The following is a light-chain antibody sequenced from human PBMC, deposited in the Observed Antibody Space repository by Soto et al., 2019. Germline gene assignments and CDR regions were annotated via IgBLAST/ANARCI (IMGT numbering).Light chain of an antibody. Sequence: QSVLSQPASVSGSPGQSITISCTGTSSDVGNYNYVSWYQQDPGRVPKLLIYMVSNRPSGVSNRFSGSKSGNTASLTISVLQAEDEADYFCTSPTPGSLYVFGPGTKLTVL. CDR1: SSDVGNYNY. CDR3: TSPTPGSLYV. CDR2: MVS. J-gene: IGLJ1*01. V-gene: IGLV2-14*01.